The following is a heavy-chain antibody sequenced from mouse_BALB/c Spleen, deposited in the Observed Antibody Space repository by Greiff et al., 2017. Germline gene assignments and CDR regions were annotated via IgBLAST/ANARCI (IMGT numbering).Heavy chain of an antibody. J-gene: IGHJ2*01. Sequence: EVQLQESGPGLVKPSQSLSLTCTVTGYSITSDYAWNWIRQFPGNKLEWMGYISYSGSTSYNPSLKSRISITRDTSKNQFFLQLNSVTTEDTATYYCARLGTTATVYFDYWGQGTTLTVAS. CDR1: GYSITSDYA. D-gene: IGHD1-2*01. CDR3: ARLGTTATVYFDY. V-gene: IGHV3-2*02. CDR2: ISYSGST.